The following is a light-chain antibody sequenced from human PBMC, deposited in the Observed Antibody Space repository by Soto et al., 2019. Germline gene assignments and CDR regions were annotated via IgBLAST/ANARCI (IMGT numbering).Light chain of an antibody. CDR3: QQYDNWPWT. J-gene: IGKJ1*01. CDR2: GAS. CDR1: QSVSSD. V-gene: IGKV3D-15*01. Sequence: EVVMTQSPATLSVSPGERATLSCRASQSVSSDLAWYQQKPGQAPRLLIYGASHRATGIPDRFSGSGSGTDFTLTISSLQSEDFAVYYCQQYDNWPWTFGQGTKVDIK.